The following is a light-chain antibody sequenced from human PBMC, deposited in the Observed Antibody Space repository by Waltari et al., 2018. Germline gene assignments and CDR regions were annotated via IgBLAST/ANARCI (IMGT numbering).Light chain of an antibody. V-gene: IGKV1D-8*03. CDR3: QHYYNFPWT. CDR2: GAS. CDR1: QGISTY. J-gene: IGKJ1*01. Sequence: VIWMTQSPSLLSASPGDRVTITCRMSQGISTYFAWYQQTPGRAPDLLIYGASILHSGVPSRFSGSGSGTDFTLTISSLQSEDVATYYCQHYYNFPWTFGQGTKVEIK.